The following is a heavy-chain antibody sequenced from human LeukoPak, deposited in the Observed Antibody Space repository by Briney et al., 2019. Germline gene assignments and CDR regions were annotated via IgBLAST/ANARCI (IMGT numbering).Heavy chain of an antibody. CDR2: IYYSGTT. D-gene: IGHD2-2*01. CDR1: GGSISSGDYY. V-gene: IGHV4-30-4*01. CDR3: ARFVVVPAAMRSFDY. J-gene: IGHJ4*02. Sequence: PSQTLSLTCTVSGGSISSGDYYWSWIRQPPGKGLEWIGYIYYSGTTYCNPSLKSRVTILVDTSKNQFSLKLSSVTAADTAVYYCARFVVVPAAMRSFDYWGQGSLVTVSS.